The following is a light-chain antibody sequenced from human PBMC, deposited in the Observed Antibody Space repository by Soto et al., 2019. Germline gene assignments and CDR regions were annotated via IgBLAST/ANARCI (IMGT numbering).Light chain of an antibody. CDR3: QQYGSKPIT. CDR2: GAS. V-gene: IGKV3-20*01. J-gene: IGKJ5*01. CDR1: QSVGRNY. Sequence: ENVLTQSPGTLSFSPGERATLSCRASQSVGRNYLAWFQQKSGQAPRLVIYGASSRAAGIPDRLSGSGSGIDFTLTISRLAPEDFALYYCQQYGSKPITFGQGTRLEI.